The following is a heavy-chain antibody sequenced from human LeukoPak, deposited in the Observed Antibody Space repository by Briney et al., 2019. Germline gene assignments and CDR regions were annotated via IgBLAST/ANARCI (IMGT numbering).Heavy chain of an antibody. CDR2: IYTSGIT. D-gene: IGHD3-10*01. CDR1: GGSISSYF. CDR3: ARAEGSGSGTYTLDY. V-gene: IGHV4-4*07. Sequence: PSETLSLTCTVSGGSISSYFRSWIRQPAGKGLEWIGHIYTSGITYYNPSLTSRVTMSLDTSKNQFSLKLSSVTAADTAVYYCARAEGSGSGTYTLDYWGQGILVTVSS. J-gene: IGHJ4*02.